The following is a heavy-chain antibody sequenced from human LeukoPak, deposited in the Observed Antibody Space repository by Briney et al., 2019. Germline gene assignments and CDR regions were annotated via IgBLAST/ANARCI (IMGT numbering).Heavy chain of an antibody. D-gene: IGHD6-13*01. CDR1: GGSISGSLYY. CDR2: LYKSGNT. CDR3: ARHADSSSYSHMDV. V-gene: IGHV4-39*01. Sequence: PSETLSLTCAVSGGSISGSLYYWGWIRQPPGKGLEWIVSLYKSGNTYYNPSLKSRVTISVDTSKNQFSLKLSSVTAADTAVYYCARHADSSSYSHMDVWGKGTTVTVSS. J-gene: IGHJ6*03.